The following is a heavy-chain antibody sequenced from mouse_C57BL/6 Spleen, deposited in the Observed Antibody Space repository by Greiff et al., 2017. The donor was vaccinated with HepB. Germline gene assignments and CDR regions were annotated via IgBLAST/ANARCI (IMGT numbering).Heavy chain of an antibody. CDR1: GYTFTSYW. D-gene: IGHD1-1*01. Sequence: VQLQQSGAELVRPGSSVKLSCKASGYTFTSYWMHWVKQRPIQGLEWIGNIDPSDSETHYNQKFKDKATLTVDKSSSTAYMQLSSLTSEDSAVYYGARGYGSSHWYFDVWGTGTTVTVSS. V-gene: IGHV1-52*01. CDR2: IDPSDSET. CDR3: ARGYGSSHWYFDV. J-gene: IGHJ1*03.